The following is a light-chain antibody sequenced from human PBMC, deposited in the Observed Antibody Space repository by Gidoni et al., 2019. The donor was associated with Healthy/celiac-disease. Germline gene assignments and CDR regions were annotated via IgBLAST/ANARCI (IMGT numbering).Light chain of an antibody. CDR3: QQRSNWLSLT. V-gene: IGKV3-11*01. CDR1: QSVSSY. J-gene: IGKJ4*01. Sequence: EIVLTQSPATLSLSPGERATLSCRASQSVSSYLAWYQQKPGQAPRLLIYDASNRATGIPARFSGSGSGTDFTLTISSLEPEDFAVYYCQQRSNWLSLTXGXGTKVEIK. CDR2: DAS.